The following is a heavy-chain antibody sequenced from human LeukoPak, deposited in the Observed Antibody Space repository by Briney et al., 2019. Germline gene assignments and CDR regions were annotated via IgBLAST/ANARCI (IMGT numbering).Heavy chain of an antibody. Sequence: SVKVSCKASGGTFSSYAISWVRQAPGQGLEWMGRIIPIFGTANYAQKFQGRVTITTDESTSTAYMELSSLRSEDTAVYYCAKGSGRRYFDWYSAYWGQGTLVTVSS. CDR1: GGTFSSYA. J-gene: IGHJ4*02. CDR3: AKGSGRRYFDWYSAY. CDR2: IIPIFGTA. V-gene: IGHV1-69*05. D-gene: IGHD3-9*01.